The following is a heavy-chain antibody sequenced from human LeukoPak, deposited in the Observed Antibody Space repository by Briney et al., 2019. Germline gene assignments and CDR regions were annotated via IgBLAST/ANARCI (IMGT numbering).Heavy chain of an antibody. CDR3: ARNRCGGDCFAFDI. CDR2: IHYSGST. J-gene: IGHJ3*02. CDR1: DGSVSNYY. Sequence: SETLSLTCTVSDGSVSNYYWSWIRQPPGKGLESIGYIHYSGSTNSNPSLKSRVTMSVDTSKNQFSLKLNSVTAADTAVYYCARNRCGGDCFAFDIWGQGTMVTVSS. V-gene: IGHV4-59*02. D-gene: IGHD2-21*02.